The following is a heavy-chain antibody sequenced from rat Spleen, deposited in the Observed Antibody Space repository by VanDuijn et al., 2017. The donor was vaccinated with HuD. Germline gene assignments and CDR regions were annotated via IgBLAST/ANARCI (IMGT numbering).Heavy chain of an antibody. Sequence: QVQLKESGPGLVQPSQTLSLTCTVSGLSLTSNSVSWIRQPPGKGLEWMGVIWSNGATDYNSAIKSRLSISRDTSKSQVFLSMSSLQTEDTATYYCARAGSAAISLGNWFAYWGQGTLVTVSS. D-gene: IGHD1-2*01. J-gene: IGHJ3*01. CDR3: ARAGSAAISLGNWFAY. V-gene: IGHV2-47*01. CDR2: IWSNGAT. CDR1: GLSLTSNS.